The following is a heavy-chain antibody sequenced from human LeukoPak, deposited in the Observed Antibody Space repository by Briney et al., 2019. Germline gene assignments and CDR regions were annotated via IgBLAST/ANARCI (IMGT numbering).Heavy chain of an antibody. V-gene: IGHV1-69*06. Sequence: ASVKVSCKASGGTFSSYAISWVRQAPGQGLEWMGGIIPIFGTANYAQKFQGRVTITADKSTSTAYMELSSLRSEDTAVYYCARVEWELGGVDYWGQGTLVTVSS. J-gene: IGHJ4*02. CDR3: ARVEWELGGVDY. CDR2: IIPIFGTA. CDR1: GGTFSSYA. D-gene: IGHD1-26*01.